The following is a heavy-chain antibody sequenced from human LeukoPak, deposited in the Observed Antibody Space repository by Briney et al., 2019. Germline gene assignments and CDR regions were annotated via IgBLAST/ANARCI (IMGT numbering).Heavy chain of an antibody. V-gene: IGHV4-61*05. CDR1: GGSISSSSYY. CDR3: ARRGRTGVGRFDP. J-gene: IGHJ5*02. CDR2: IYYSGST. D-gene: IGHD3-10*01. Sequence: SETLSLTCTVSGGSISSSSYYWGWIRQPPGKGLEWIGYIYYSGSTNYNPSLKSRVTISVDTSKNQFSLKLSSVTAADTAVYYCARRGRTGVGRFDPWGQGTLVTVSS.